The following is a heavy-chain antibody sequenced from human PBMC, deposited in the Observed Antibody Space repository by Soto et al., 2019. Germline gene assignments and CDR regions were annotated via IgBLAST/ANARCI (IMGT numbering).Heavy chain of an antibody. CDR3: ASGTYGDFSFDY. CDR2: VNHSGST. CDR1: GGSFSGYY. Sequence: SETLSLTCAVYGGSFSGYYWSWIRQPPGKGLEWIGEVNHSGSTNYNPSLKSRVTISVDTSKNQFSLKLSSVTAADTAVYYCASGTYGDFSFDYWGQGTLVTVSS. V-gene: IGHV4-34*01. J-gene: IGHJ4*02. D-gene: IGHD4-17*01.